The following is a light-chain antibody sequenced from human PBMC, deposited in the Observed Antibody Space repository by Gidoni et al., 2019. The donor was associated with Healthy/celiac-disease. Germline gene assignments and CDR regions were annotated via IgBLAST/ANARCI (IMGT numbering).Light chain of an antibody. J-gene: IGKJ3*01. Sequence: DIALTQSPGTLSLSPGERATLPCRASQSVSSSYLAWYQQKPGQAPRLLIYGASSRATGIPDRFSGSGSGTDFTLTISRLEPEDFAVYYCQQYGSSPDTFGPGTKVDIK. CDR1: QSVSSSY. V-gene: IGKV3-20*01. CDR2: GAS. CDR3: QQYGSSPDT.